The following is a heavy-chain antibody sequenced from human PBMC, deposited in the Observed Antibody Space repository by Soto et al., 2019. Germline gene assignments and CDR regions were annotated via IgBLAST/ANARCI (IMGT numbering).Heavy chain of an antibody. J-gene: IGHJ2*01. D-gene: IGHD1-26*01. CDR3: AKGPNRGGSYYDDWYFDL. Sequence: SLRLSCAASGFTFSSYAMSWVRQAPGKGLEWVSAISGSGGSTYYADSVEGRFTISRDNSKNTLYVQMNSLRAEDTAVYYCAKGPNRGGSYYDDWYFDLWGRGTLVTVSS. V-gene: IGHV3-23*01. CDR1: GFTFSSYA. CDR2: ISGSGGST.